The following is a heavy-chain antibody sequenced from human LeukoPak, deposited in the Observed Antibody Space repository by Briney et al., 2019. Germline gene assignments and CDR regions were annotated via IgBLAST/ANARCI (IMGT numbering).Heavy chain of an antibody. D-gene: IGHD2-2*01. J-gene: IGHJ6*02. V-gene: IGHV3-21*01. CDR1: GFTFNSYS. CDR3: AGQYYAPLRYYYGMDV. Sequence: GGSLRLPRAASGFTFNSYSMNWVRQAPGKGLAWVSSISSSSSYIYYADSVKGRFTISRDNAKNSMYLQMNSLRAEDTAVYYCAGQYYAPLRYYYGMDVWGQGTTVTVSS. CDR2: ISSSSSYI.